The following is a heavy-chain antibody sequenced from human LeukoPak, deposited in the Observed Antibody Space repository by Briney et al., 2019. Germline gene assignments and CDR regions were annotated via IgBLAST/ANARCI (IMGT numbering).Heavy chain of an antibody. D-gene: IGHD1-26*01. CDR3: ARATGRELPTSVWWFDP. J-gene: IGHJ5*02. CDR2: IYTSGST. V-gene: IGHV4-4*07. Sequence: KASETLSLTCTVSGVSISSYYWSWIRQPAGKGLEWIGRIYTSGSTNYNPSLKSRVTMSVDTSKNQFSLKLSSVTAADTAVYYCARATGRELPTSVWWFDPWGQGTLVTVSS. CDR1: GVSISSYY.